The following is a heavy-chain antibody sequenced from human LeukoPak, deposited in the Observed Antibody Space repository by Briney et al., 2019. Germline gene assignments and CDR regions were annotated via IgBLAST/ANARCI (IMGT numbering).Heavy chain of an antibody. D-gene: IGHD3-10*01. CDR3: ARDSVVLRGDDWFDP. CDR1: GGTFNNYA. J-gene: IGHJ5*02. CDR2: IIPMFGTA. Sequence: ASVKVSSKASGGTFNNYAINWVRQAPGQGLEWMGGIIPMFGTANYAQKFQGRVTFTADESTSIFYMDLSSLRSEDTAVYYCARDSVVLRGDDWFDPWGQGTLVTVSS. V-gene: IGHV1-69*13.